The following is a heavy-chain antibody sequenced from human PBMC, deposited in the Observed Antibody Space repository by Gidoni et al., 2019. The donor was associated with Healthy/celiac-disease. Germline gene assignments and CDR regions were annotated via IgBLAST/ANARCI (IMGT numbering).Heavy chain of an antibody. CDR2: IIPIFGTA. J-gene: IGHJ6*02. CDR3: ATPPDYGDYEYYYGMDV. Sequence: QVQLVQSGAEVKKPGSSVKVSCKASGGTFSSYAISWVRQAPGQGLEWMGGIIPIFGTANYAQKFQGRVTITADESTSTAYMELSSLRSEDTAVYYCATPPDYGDYEYYYGMDVWGQGTTVTVSS. D-gene: IGHD4-17*01. CDR1: GGTFSSYA. V-gene: IGHV1-69*01.